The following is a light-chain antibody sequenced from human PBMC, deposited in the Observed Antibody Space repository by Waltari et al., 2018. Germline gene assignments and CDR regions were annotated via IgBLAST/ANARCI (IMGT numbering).Light chain of an antibody. J-gene: IGLJ2*01. Sequence: QSALTQPASVSGSPGQSITISCTGSSSDVGGEDSVSWYEDHPGQAPKVIIYDVNKRPSGVSYRFSGSKSGNTASLTISGLQAEDEATFYCSSQSTKNGVIFGGGTKVTVL. V-gene: IGLV2-14*03. CDR1: SSDVGGEDS. CDR3: SSQSTKNGVI. CDR2: DVN.